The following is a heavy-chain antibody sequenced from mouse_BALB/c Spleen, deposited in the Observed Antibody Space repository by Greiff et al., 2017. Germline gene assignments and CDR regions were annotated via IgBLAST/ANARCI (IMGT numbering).Heavy chain of an antibody. J-gene: IGHJ1*01. V-gene: IGHV1-63*01. D-gene: IGHD1-1*01. Sequence: QVQLKQSGAELVRPGTSVKISCKASGYAFTNYWLGWVKQRPGHGLEWIGDIYPGSGNTYYNEKFKGKATLTADKSSSTAYMQLSSLTSEDSAVYFCARLAYYYGSSYLWYFDVWGAGTTVTVSS. CDR2: IYPGSGNT. CDR3: ARLAYYYGSSYLWYFDV. CDR1: GYAFTNYW.